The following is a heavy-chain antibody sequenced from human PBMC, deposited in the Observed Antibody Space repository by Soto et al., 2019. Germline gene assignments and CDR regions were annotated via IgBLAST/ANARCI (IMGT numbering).Heavy chain of an antibody. J-gene: IGHJ3*02. CDR2: VYNSGST. D-gene: IGHD1-26*01. Sequence: SETLSLTCTVFGGSIRSYYWSWVRRPPGKGLEWIGYVYNSGSTTYSPSFKSRVTISADTSRNQFSLKLTSVTAADTAVYYCARERGGSYGAFDIWGQGTMVTVSS. V-gene: IGHV4-59*01. CDR1: GGSIRSYY. CDR3: ARERGGSYGAFDI.